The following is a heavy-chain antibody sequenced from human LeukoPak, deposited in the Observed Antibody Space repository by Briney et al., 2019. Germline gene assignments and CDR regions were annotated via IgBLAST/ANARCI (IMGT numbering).Heavy chain of an antibody. J-gene: IGHJ4*02. Sequence: AGGSLRLSCAVSGFTFSSYWMSWVRQAPGKGLEWVANIYRDGSEKSYVDSVKGRFTISRDNAKNSLYLQMNSLRVEDTSVYYCCTHKNLGYWGQGTLVTVSS. CDR3: CTHKNLGY. V-gene: IGHV3-7*01. CDR1: GFTFSSYW. CDR2: IYRDGSEK.